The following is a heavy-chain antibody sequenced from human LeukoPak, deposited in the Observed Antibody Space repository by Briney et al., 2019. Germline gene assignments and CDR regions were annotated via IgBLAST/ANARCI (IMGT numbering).Heavy chain of an antibody. CDR3: ARRDSSWYQGGYYYYYMDV. CDR2: IYYSGST. J-gene: IGHJ6*03. Sequence: SETLSLTCTVSGGSISSYYWSWIRQPPGKGLEWIGYIYYSGSTNYNPSLKSRVTISVDTSKNQFSLKLSSVTAADQAVYCCARRDSSWYQGGYYYYYMDVWGKGTTVTVSS. D-gene: IGHD6-13*01. CDR1: GGSISSYY. V-gene: IGHV4-59*08.